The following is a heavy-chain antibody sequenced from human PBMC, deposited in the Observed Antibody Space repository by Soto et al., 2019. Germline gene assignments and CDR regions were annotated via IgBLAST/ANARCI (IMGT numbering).Heavy chain of an antibody. Sequence: ASVKVSCKASGGTFSSYAISWVRQAPGQGLEWMGGIIPIFGTANYAQKFQGRVTITADESTSTAYMELSSLRSEDTAVYYCARDLRRWLQPTGFDYWGQGTLVTVSS. D-gene: IGHD5-12*01. V-gene: IGHV1-69*13. J-gene: IGHJ4*02. CDR2: IIPIFGTA. CDR1: GGTFSSYA. CDR3: ARDLRRWLQPTGFDY.